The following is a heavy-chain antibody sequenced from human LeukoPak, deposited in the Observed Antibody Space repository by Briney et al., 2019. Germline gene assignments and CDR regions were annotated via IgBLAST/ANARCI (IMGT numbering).Heavy chain of an antibody. Sequence: SETLSLTCAVYGGSFSCYYWSWIRQPPGKGLEWIGEINHSGSTNYNPSLKSRVTISVDTSKNQFSLKLSSVTAADTAVYYCARGLGIFDYWGQGTLVTVSS. CDR2: INHSGST. D-gene: IGHD7-27*01. J-gene: IGHJ4*02. CDR1: GGSFSCYY. CDR3: ARGLGIFDY. V-gene: IGHV4-34*01.